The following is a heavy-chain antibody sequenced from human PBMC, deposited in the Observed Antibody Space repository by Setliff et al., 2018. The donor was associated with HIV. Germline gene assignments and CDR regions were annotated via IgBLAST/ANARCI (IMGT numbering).Heavy chain of an antibody. CDR3: ATDQQWLAQGWGGPHY. Sequence: PGGSLRLSCAASGFPFSTYGMHWVRQAPGKGLESVALIWYDGTSKRYADSVKGRFTISRDNSKSTLFLQTNTLRAEDTAVYYCATDQQWLAQGWGGPHYWGQGTLVTVSS. CDR1: GFPFSTYG. V-gene: IGHV3-33*01. CDR2: IWYDGTSK. J-gene: IGHJ4*02. D-gene: IGHD6-19*01.